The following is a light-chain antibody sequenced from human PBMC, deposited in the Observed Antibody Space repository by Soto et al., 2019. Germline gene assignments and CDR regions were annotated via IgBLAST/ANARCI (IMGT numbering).Light chain of an antibody. J-gene: IGLJ2*01. CDR3: NSYTNSSVVV. Sequence: QSALTQPASVSGSPGQSITISCAGTRDDIGAYDYVSWYQQHPGNAPKLLVYEVTNRPSGVSDRFSGSKSGNTASLTISGLQAEDEADYYCNSYTNSSVVVFGGGTKLTVL. CDR1: RDDIGAYDY. CDR2: EVT. V-gene: IGLV2-14*01.